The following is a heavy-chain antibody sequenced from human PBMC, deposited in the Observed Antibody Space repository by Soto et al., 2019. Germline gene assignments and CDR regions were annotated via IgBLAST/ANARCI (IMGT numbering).Heavy chain of an antibody. D-gene: IGHD3-3*01. CDR2: INHSGST. V-gene: IGHV4-34*01. J-gene: IGHJ4*02. CDR1: GGCFSGYY. Sequence: SLTCAVYGGCFSGYYWSWIRQPPGKGLEWIGEINHSGSTNYNPSLKSRVTITVDTSKNQFSLKLSSVTAADTAVYYCARISYDFWSGYQRLGGFDYWGQGTLVTVSS. CDR3: ARISYDFWSGYQRLGGFDY.